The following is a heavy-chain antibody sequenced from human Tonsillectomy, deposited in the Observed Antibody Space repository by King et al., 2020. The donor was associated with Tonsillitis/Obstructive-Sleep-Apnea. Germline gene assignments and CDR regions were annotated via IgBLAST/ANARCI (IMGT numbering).Heavy chain of an antibody. V-gene: IGHV3-21*01. J-gene: IGHJ4*02. Sequence: VQLVESGGGLVKPGRSLRLSCAASGFTFSSYNMNWVRQAPGKGLEWVSSISTSRSYIYYADSVKGRITISRDNAKNSLYLQMNSLRAEDTAVYYCARDVGGGTSLFDYWGQGTLVTVSS. CDR1: GFTFSSYN. D-gene: IGHD2-2*01. CDR2: ISTSRSYI. CDR3: ARDVGGGTSLFDY.